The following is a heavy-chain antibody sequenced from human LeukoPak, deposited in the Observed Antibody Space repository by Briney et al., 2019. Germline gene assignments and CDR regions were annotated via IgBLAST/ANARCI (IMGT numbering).Heavy chain of an antibody. J-gene: IGHJ4*02. V-gene: IGHV3-23*01. CDR3: AKDSSSSWTLDY. Sequence: GGSVRLSCEASGFTFDNYAISWVRQAPGKGLEWVSAITGSGTATFYAASVEAHFTISRDNSKNTVYLQMNSLRVEDTAIYYCAKDSSSSWTLDYWGQGTLVTVSS. D-gene: IGHD6-13*01. CDR1: GFTFDNYA. CDR2: ITGSGTAT.